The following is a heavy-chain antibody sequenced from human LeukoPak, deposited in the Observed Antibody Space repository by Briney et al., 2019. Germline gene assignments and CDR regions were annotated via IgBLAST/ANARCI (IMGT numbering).Heavy chain of an antibody. J-gene: IGHJ4*02. D-gene: IGHD3-9*01. V-gene: IGHV1-2*02. CDR1: GYTFTGYY. Sequence: ASVKVSCKASGYTFTGYYMHWVRQAPGQGLEWMGWINPNSGGTNYAQTFQGRVTMTRDTSISTAYMELSSLRSEDTAVYYCARGRVRYFDWSSLVIGGLYYWGQGTLVTVPS. CDR2: INPNSGGT. CDR3: ARGRVRYFDWSSLVIGGLYY.